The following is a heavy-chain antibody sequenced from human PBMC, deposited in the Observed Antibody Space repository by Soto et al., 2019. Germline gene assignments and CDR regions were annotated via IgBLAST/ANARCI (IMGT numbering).Heavy chain of an antibody. V-gene: IGHV3-23*01. J-gene: IGHJ4*02. CDR1: GFTFSSYA. D-gene: IGHD1-7*01. CDR3: AKVREGLELPPYFDY. CDR2: ISGSGGST. Sequence: GGSLRLSCAASGFTFSSYAMSWVRQAPGKGLEWVSAISGSGGSTYYADSVKGRFTISRDNSKNTLYLQMNSLRAEDTAVYYCAKVREGLELPPYFDYWGQGTLVTVSS.